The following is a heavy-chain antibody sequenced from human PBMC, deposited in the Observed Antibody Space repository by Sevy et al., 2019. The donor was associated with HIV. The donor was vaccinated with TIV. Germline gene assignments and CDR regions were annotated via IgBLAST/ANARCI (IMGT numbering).Heavy chain of an antibody. V-gene: IGHV3-23*01. Sequence: GGSLRLSCAASGFTFNTHAMTWVRQAPGKGLGWVSVISGPGLSTYYADSVKGRFTISRDNSKNTLYLQMNSLRADDTATYYCAKALNPALESMIEVVLRTLKGFDVWGQGTMVTVSS. D-gene: IGHD3-22*01. CDR2: ISGPGLST. CDR3: AKALNPALESMIEVVLRTLKGFDV. J-gene: IGHJ3*01. CDR1: GFTFNTHA.